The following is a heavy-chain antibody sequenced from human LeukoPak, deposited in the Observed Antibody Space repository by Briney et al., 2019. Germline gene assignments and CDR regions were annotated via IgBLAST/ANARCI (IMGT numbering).Heavy chain of an antibody. J-gene: IGHJ4*02. CDR3: ARQTGSGLFILP. CDR2: IYYSGST. V-gene: IGHV4-39*01. CDR1: GGSISNGDYY. D-gene: IGHD3/OR15-3a*01. Sequence: SETLSLTCTVSGGSISNGDYYWGWIRQPPGKGLEWIGSIYYSGSTYYNPSLKSRVTIPVDTSKNQFSLRLTSVTAADTAVYYCARQTGSGLFILPGGQGTLVTVSS.